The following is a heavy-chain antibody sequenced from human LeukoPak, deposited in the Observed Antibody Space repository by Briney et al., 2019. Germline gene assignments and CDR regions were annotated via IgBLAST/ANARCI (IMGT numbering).Heavy chain of an antibody. CDR2: IYTSGST. J-gene: IGHJ6*03. Sequence: SQTLSLTSTVSGGSISSYYWSWIRQPAGKGLEWIGRIYTSGSTNYNPSLKSRVTMSVDTSKNQFSLKLSSVTAADTAVYYCARVLDSISYYYMDVWGKGTTVTVSS. CDR1: GGSISSYY. CDR3: ARVLDSISYYYMDV. D-gene: IGHD2-15*01. V-gene: IGHV4-4*07.